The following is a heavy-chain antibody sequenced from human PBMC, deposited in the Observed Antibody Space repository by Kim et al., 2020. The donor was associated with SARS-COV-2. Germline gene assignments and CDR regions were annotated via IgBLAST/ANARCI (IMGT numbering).Heavy chain of an antibody. Sequence: YYNPSLESRVTISIDTSRNQFSLHLTSLTAADTAVYYCARTATYSLSYFDFWGLGTLVTVSS. D-gene: IGHD3-16*01. J-gene: IGHJ4*03. V-gene: IGHV4-30-4*05. CDR3: ARTATYSLSYFDF.